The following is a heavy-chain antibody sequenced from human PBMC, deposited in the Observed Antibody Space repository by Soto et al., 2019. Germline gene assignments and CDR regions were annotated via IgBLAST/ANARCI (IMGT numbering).Heavy chain of an antibody. CDR1: GFTFSSYA. CDR2: ISSNGGST. D-gene: IGHD3-10*01. V-gene: IGHV3-64*01. Sequence: EVQLVESGGGLVQPGGSLRLSCAASGFTFSSYAMHWVRQAPGKGLEYVSAISSNGGSTYYANSVKGRFTISRDNSKNTLYLQMGSLRAEDMAVYYCARDLQGPSGYFDLWGRGTLVTVSS. J-gene: IGHJ2*01. CDR3: ARDLQGPSGYFDL.